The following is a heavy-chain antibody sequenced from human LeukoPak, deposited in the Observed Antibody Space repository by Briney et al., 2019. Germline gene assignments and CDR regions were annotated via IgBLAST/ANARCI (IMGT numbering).Heavy chain of an antibody. Sequence: GGSLRLSCEAPGLPSRNAWISWVRQAPGKGGGWVGRFKGKTDGGTTDYAAPVKGRFTVSRDDSKNTLYLQMNSLKTEDTAVYYCTTETYYDILTGYYRVDYWGQGTLVTVSS. CDR2: FKGKTDGGTT. J-gene: IGHJ4*02. D-gene: IGHD3-9*01. V-gene: IGHV3-15*01. CDR1: GLPSRNAW. CDR3: TTETYYDILTGYYRVDY.